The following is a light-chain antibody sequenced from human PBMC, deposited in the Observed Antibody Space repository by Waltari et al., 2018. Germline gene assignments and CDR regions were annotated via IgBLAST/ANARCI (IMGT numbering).Light chain of an antibody. Sequence: QSVLTQPPSVSGAPGQRVTISCTGPSYNIGAGYDEHGYQQLPGSPPKPPLHGDTNRPPGVPDRFSGSKSGTSASLTITGLQAEDEADYYGQAYDSGLSGVLFGGGTKLTVL. V-gene: IGLV1-40*01. CDR1: SYNIGAGYD. J-gene: IGLJ2*01. CDR3: QAYDSGLSGVL. CDR2: GDT.